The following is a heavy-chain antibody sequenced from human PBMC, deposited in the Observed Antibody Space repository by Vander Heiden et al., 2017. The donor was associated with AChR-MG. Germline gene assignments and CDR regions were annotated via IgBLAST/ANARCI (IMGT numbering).Heavy chain of an antibody. CDR3: ARGLPNGSGSYSSY. J-gene: IGHJ4*02. CDR1: GFTFSSYS. CDR2: ISSSSSYI. D-gene: IGHD3-10*01. V-gene: IGHV3-21*01. Sequence: EVQLVESGGGLVKPGGSLRLSCAASGFTFSSYSMNWVRQAPGKGLEWVSSISSSSSYIYYADSVKGRFTISRDNAKNSLYLQMNSLRAEDTAVYYCARGLPNGSGSYSSYWGQGTLVTVSS.